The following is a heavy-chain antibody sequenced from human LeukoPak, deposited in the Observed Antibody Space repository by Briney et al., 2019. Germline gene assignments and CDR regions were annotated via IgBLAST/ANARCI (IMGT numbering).Heavy chain of an antibody. D-gene: IGHD2-15*01. J-gene: IGHJ4*02. CDR3: ARDRAQVVARLDY. Sequence: GGSLRLSCAASGFTFSSYSMNWVRQAPGKGLEWVPSISSSSSYIYYADSVKGRFTISRGNAKNSLYLQMNSLRAEDTAVYYCARDRAQVVARLDYWGQGTLVTVSS. CDR2: ISSSSSYI. CDR1: GFTFSSYS. V-gene: IGHV3-21*01.